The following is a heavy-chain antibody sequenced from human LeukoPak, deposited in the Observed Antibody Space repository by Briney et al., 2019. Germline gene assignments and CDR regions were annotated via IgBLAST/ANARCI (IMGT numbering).Heavy chain of an antibody. CDR3: AREVYGDYVMDV. Sequence: PGGSLRLSCAASGFTLSRYAMHWLRQAPGKGLEYVSGVNNHGNSTYYVKSVKGRFTISRDNFKNTLYLQMGNLRGEDMAVYYCAREVYGDYVMDVWGRGTTVIVSS. CDR2: VNNHGNST. D-gene: IGHD4-17*01. J-gene: IGHJ6*02. CDR1: GFTLSRYA. V-gene: IGHV3-64*01.